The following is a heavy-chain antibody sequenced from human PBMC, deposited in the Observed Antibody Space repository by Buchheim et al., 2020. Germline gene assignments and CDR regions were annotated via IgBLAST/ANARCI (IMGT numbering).Heavy chain of an antibody. J-gene: IGHJ4*02. CDR2: ISGSGGTT. V-gene: IGHV3-23*01. CDR1: GFTFRSYA. CDR3: AKDPDPVYCSGGSCYAN. Sequence: EVQLLESGGGFVQPGGSLRLSCAASGFTFRSYAMSWVRQAPGRGLDWVSVISGSGGTTYYADSVKGRFTISRDNSKNTMYLQMNSLRVEDTALYYCAKDPDPVYCSGGSCYANWGPGT. D-gene: IGHD2-15*01.